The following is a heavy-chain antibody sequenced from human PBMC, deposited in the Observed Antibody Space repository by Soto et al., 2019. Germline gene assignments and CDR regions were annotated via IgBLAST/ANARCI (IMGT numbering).Heavy chain of an antibody. CDR3: ARGEVGIVPYYYYYGMDV. Sequence: GGSLRLSCAASGFTFSSYSMNWVRQAPGKGLEWVSYISSSSSTIYYADSVKGRFTISRDNAKNSLYLQMNSLRAEDTAVYYCARGEVGIVPYYYYYGMDVWGQGTTVTVSS. J-gene: IGHJ6*02. D-gene: IGHD2-21*01. V-gene: IGHV3-48*04. CDR2: ISSSSSTI. CDR1: GFTFSSYS.